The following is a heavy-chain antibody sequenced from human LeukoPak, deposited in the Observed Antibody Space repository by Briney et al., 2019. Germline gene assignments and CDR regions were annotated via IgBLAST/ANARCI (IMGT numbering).Heavy chain of an antibody. CDR1: GGSISSYY. CDR2: ISYSGST. V-gene: IGHV4-59*08. Sequence: PSETLSLTCTVSGGSISSYYWSWIRQPPGKGLEWIGYISYSGSTNFNPSLKSRVTISVDTSKNQVSLKLSSVTAADTAVFYCARREGSGSPFQHWGQGTLVTVSS. D-gene: IGHD2-15*01. J-gene: IGHJ1*01. CDR3: ARREGSGSPFQH.